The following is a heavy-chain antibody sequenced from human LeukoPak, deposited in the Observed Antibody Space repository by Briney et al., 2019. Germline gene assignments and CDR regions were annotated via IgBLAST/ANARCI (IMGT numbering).Heavy chain of an antibody. CDR1: GFTFSSYS. CDR2: ISSSSSCI. J-gene: IGHJ3*02. D-gene: IGHD6-6*01. V-gene: IGHV3-21*01. CDR3: ASSSSLLYDAFDI. Sequence: PGGSLRLSCAASGFTFSSYSMNWVRQAPGKGLEWVSSISSSSSCIYYADSVKGRFTISRDNAKNSLYLQMNSLRAEDTAVYYCASSSSLLYDAFDIWGQGTMVTVSS.